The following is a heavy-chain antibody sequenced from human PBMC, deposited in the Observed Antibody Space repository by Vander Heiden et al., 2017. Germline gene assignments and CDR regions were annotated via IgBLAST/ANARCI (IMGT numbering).Heavy chain of an antibody. CDR2: IHYSGST. CDR1: GGPISNNNYY. Sequence: QLQLQESGQGLVKPSETLSLTCTDSGGPISNNNYYGGWIRQPPGKGLEWIGSIHYSGSTYYNPSLKSRVTISVDTSKNQFSLKLSSVTAADTAVYYCSTVVGATTFDFWGQGTLVTVSS. J-gene: IGHJ4*02. V-gene: IGHV4-39*01. D-gene: IGHD1-26*01. CDR3: STVVGATTFDF.